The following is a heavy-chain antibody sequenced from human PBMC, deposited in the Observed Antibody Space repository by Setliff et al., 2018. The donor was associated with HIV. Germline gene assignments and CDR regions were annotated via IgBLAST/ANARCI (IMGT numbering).Heavy chain of an antibody. CDR1: ASSISSDYC. D-gene: IGHD3-22*01. J-gene: IGHJ5*02. CDR3: ARDPPAYYYASIGPIDP. CDR2: THHSGST. Sequence: SETLSLTCAVSASSISSDYCWGWIRQPPGKGLEWIGSTHHSGSTYYNPSLNSRVTISVDTSKNHFSLKLRSVTAADTAVYYCARDPPAYYYASIGPIDPWGQGTLVTAPQ. V-gene: IGHV4-38-2*02.